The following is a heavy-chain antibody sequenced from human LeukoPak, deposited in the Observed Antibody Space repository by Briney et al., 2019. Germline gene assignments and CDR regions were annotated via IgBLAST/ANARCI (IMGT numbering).Heavy chain of an antibody. J-gene: IGHJ3*01. CDR2: IYYSGST. CDR3: AREGVPSGGTDIVVVPAAMGNDAFDL. Sequence: SETLSLTCTVSGGSISSSSYYWGWIRQPPGRGLEWIGSIYYSGSTYYNPSLKSRVTISVDTSKNQFSLKLSSVTAADTAVYYWAREGVPSGGTDIVVVPAAMGNDAFDLWGQGTMVTVSS. V-gene: IGHV4-39*07. D-gene: IGHD2-2*01. CDR1: GGSISSSSYY.